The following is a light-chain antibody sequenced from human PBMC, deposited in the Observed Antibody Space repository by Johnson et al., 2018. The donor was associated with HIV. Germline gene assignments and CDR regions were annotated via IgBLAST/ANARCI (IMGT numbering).Light chain of an antibody. V-gene: IGLV1-51*01. J-gene: IGLJ1*01. Sequence: QSVLTQPPSVSAAPGQKVTISCSGSSSNIGNNYVSWYQQLPGTAPKLLIYDNNKRPSGIPDRFSGSKSGTSATLGITGLQTGDEAEYFCGTWDSSLSAHVFGTGTKVTFL. CDR2: DNN. CDR3: GTWDSSLSAHV. CDR1: SSNIGNNY.